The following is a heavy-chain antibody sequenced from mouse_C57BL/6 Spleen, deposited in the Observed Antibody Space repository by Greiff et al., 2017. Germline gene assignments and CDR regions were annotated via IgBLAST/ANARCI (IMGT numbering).Heavy chain of an antibody. CDR1: GFTFSSYT. Sequence: VQLKESGGGLVKPGGSLKLSCAASGFTFSSYTMSWVRQTPEKRLEWVATISGGGGNTYYPDSVKGRFTISRDNAKNTLYLQMSSLRSEDTALYYCARPPFITTVVEGAWFAYWGQGTLVTVSA. J-gene: IGHJ3*01. V-gene: IGHV5-9*01. CDR2: ISGGGGNT. D-gene: IGHD1-1*01. CDR3: ARPPFITTVVEGAWFAY.